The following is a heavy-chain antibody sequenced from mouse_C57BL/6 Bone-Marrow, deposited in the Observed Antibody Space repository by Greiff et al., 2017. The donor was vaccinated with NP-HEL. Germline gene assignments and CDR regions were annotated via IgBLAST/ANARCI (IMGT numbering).Heavy chain of an antibody. CDR3: ARSGAYGNQAPGGFAY. CDR1: GYAFTNYL. V-gene: IGHV1-54*01. D-gene: IGHD2-1*01. J-gene: IGHJ3*01. CDR2: INPGSGGT. Sequence: QVQLQQSGAELVRPGTSVKVSCKASGYAFTNYLIEWVKQRPGQGLEWIGVINPGSGGTNYNEKFKGKATLTADKSSSTAYMQLSSLTSEDSAVYFCARSGAYGNQAPGGFAYWGQGTLVTVSA.